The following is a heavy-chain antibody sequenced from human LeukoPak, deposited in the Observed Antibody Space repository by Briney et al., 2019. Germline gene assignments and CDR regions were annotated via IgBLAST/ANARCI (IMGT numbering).Heavy chain of an antibody. CDR1: GFTFSSYA. J-gene: IGHJ4*02. D-gene: IGHD3-10*01. CDR3: ARGLLLWFGELSQPFDY. V-gene: IGHV3-30*04. CDR2: ISCDGSNK. Sequence: QPGRSLRLSCAASGFTFSSYAMHWVRQAPGKGLEWVAVISCDGSNKYYADSVKGRFTISRDNSKNTLYLQMNSLRAADTAVYYCARGLLLWFGELSQPFDYWGQGTLVTVSS.